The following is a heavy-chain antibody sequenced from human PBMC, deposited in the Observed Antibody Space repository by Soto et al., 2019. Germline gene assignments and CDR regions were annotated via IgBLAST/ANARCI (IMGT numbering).Heavy chain of an antibody. CDR2: IIPMFGTA. D-gene: IGHD3-22*01. CDR1: GGTFSRHA. Sequence: QVQLVQSGAEVRKPGSSVKVSCKASGGTFSRHAIGWVRQAPGQGLEWMGGIIPMFGTANHAQKFQGRVTIIADESTSTAYMELSSLRSEDTAIYYCARGWGYDSSDYYYAYWGQGTVVIVSS. J-gene: IGHJ4*02. CDR3: ARGWGYDSSDYYYAY. V-gene: IGHV1-69*01.